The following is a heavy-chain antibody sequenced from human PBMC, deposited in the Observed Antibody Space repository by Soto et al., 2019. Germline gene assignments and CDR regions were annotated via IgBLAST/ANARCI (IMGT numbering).Heavy chain of an antibody. CDR2: VYYTGKT. J-gene: IGHJ4*02. V-gene: IGHV4-39*01. Sequence: SETLSLTCNVSGGSLSSQNYFWGWVRQPPGKGLEWVGTVYYTGKTYVNPSLTGRVTLSLDTSKSQFYVSLSSVTAADTAVYYCAGYYCSSMNCPFVDWAQGVLVTVSS. CDR3: AGYYCSSMNCPFVD. CDR1: GGSLSSQNYF. D-gene: IGHD2-2*01.